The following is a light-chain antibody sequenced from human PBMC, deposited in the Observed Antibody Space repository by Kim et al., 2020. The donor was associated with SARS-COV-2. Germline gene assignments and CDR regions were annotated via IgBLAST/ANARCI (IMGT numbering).Light chain of an antibody. Sequence: QMTQSPSSLSASVGDRVTITCRASQSISTYLNWYQQKPGKAPKLLIYTASTLQSGVPSRFSGSGSGADFTLTISSLQPEDFATYYCQQAYNFPYTFGQGTKLEIK. CDR2: TAS. CDR1: QSISTY. V-gene: IGKV1-39*01. J-gene: IGKJ2*01. CDR3: QQAYNFPYT.